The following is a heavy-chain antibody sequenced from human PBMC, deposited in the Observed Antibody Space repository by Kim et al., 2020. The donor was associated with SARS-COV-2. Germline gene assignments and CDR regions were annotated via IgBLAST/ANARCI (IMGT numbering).Heavy chain of an antibody. D-gene: IGHD6-13*01. CDR2: SSSSTTTI. Sequence: GGSLRLSCAASGFMFSNYNMNWVRQAPGKGLEWVSYSSSSTTTIYSADPVKGRFTISRDNGKNSLYLEMHSLRAEDTAVDYCAREAAECNYGMDVWGQG. CDR3: AREAAECNYGMDV. V-gene: IGHV3-48*01. J-gene: IGHJ6*02. CDR1: GFMFSNYN.